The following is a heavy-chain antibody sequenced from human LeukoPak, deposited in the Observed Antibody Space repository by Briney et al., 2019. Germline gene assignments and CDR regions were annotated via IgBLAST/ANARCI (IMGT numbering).Heavy chain of an antibody. J-gene: IGHJ4*02. Sequence: GGSLRLSCAASGFTFSADWMNWVRQAPGKGLEWVANINQDESKKYYVDSVKGRFTISGDNAKNSLYLQMDSLRAEDTAVYYCARDPNILMGANFHSWGQGTLVTVSS. CDR3: ARDPNILMGANFHS. CDR1: GFTFSADW. CDR2: INQDESKK. V-gene: IGHV3-7*01. D-gene: IGHD1-26*01.